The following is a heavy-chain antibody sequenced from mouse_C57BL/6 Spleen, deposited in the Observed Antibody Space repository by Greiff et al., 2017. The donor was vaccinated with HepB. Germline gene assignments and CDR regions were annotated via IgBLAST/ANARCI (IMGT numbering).Heavy chain of an antibody. J-gene: IGHJ2*01. CDR1: GFTFSSYG. CDR2: ISSGGSYT. CDR3: ARRPSTVVATDYFDY. Sequence: VQLKESGGDLVKPGGSLKLSCAASGFTFSSYGMSWVRQTPDKRLEWVATISSGGSYTYYPDSVKGRFTISRDNAKNTLYLQMSSLKSEDTAMYYCARRPSTVVATDYFDYWGQGTTLTVSS. D-gene: IGHD1-1*01. V-gene: IGHV5-6*01.